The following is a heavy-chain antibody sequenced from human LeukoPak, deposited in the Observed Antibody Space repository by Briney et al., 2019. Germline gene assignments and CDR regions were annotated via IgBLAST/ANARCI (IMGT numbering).Heavy chain of an antibody. V-gene: IGHV5-51*01. Sequence: GESLKISCKGSGYSFTSYWIGWVRQMPGKGLEWMGIIYPGDSDTRYSPSFQGQVTISADKSISTAYLQWSSLKASDTAMYYCARTTRDYYDSSGYSDYWGQGTLVTVSS. D-gene: IGHD3-22*01. J-gene: IGHJ4*02. CDR2: IYPGDSDT. CDR1: GYSFTSYW. CDR3: ARTTRDYYDSSGYSDY.